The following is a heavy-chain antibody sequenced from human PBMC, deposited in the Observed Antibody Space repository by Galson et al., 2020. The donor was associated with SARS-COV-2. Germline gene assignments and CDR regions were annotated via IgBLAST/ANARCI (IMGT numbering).Heavy chain of an antibody. V-gene: IGHV3-74*01. D-gene: IGHD3-22*01. J-gene: IGHJ5*02. CDR2: IYSEGSST. CDR3: ARDSYDSSGWDWFDP. Sequence: ALHGESLKISCAVSGFTFSSYWMHWVRQAPGKGLVWVSRIYSEGSSTSYADSVKGRFTISRDNSKNTLYLQMNSLRAEDTAVYYCARDSYDSSGWDWFDPWGQGTLVTVSS. CDR1: GFTFSSYW.